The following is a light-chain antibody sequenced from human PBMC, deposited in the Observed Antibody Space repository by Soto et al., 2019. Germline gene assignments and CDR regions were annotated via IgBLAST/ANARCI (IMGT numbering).Light chain of an antibody. J-gene: IGKJ2*01. Sequence: EIVMTQSPATLSVSPGERATLSCRASQSVTNSLAWYQQKPGQAPRLLIYGASTRATGIPARFSGSGSATEFTLTISSLQSADSAVYYWHHYNNWPPYYFGQGTKLEIK. CDR2: GAS. CDR1: QSVTNS. CDR3: HHYNNWPPYY. V-gene: IGKV3D-15*01.